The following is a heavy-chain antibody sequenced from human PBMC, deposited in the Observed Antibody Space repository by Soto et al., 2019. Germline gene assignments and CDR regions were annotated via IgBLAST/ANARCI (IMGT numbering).Heavy chain of an antibody. J-gene: IGHJ6*02. CDR3: ARDKSGHYYTMDV. CDR1: GYTFTNYDT. CDR2: INAGNGNT. Sequence: ASVKVSCKASGYTFTNYDTMHWVRQAPGQRLEWMGWINAGNGNTKYSQKFQDRVTITRDTSATTAYMELSSLGSEDTAVYYCARDKSGHYYTMDVWGQGTTVTVS. V-gene: IGHV1-3*01.